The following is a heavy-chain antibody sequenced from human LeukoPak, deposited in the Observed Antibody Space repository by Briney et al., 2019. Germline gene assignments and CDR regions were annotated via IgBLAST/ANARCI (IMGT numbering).Heavy chain of an antibody. CDR2: ITSSGGST. V-gene: IGHV3-23*01. Sequence: GGSLRLSCAASGFTFSGYAMSWVRQAPGKGLEWVSVITSSGGSTYYADSVKGRFTISRDNSKNTLYLQMNSLRAEDTAVYYCAKSYPSSWDALDYWGQGTLVTVSS. CDR1: GFTFSGYA. D-gene: IGHD6-13*01. J-gene: IGHJ4*02. CDR3: AKSYPSSWDALDY.